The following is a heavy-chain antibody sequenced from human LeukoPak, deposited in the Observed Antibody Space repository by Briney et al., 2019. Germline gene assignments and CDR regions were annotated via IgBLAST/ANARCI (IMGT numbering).Heavy chain of an antibody. J-gene: IGHJ4*02. D-gene: IGHD3-10*01. CDR2: INPNSGGT. CDR3: ARERREFFDY. V-gene: IGHV1-2*02. Sequence: ASVKVSCKASGYTFTDYYVHWVRQAPGQGLEWMGWINPNSGGTKYAQNFQGRVTMTRDTSISTAYMGLSRLRSDDTAVYYCARERREFFDYWGQGTLVTVSS. CDR1: GYTFTDYY.